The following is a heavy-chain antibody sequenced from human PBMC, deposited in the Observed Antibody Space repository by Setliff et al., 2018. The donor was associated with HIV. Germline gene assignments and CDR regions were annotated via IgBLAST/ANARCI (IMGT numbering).Heavy chain of an antibody. D-gene: IGHD3-3*01. CDR2: ISSSGSPI. CDR3: AKGGASWSGYYGFDY. J-gene: IGHJ4*02. V-gene: IGHV3-48*03. Sequence: GGSLRLSCAASGFTVSSYEMNWVRQAPGKGLKWVSYISSSGSPIYYADSVKGRFTISRDNSKNSLYLQMDSLRPEDTAVYYCAKGGASWSGYYGFDYWGQGTLVTVSS. CDR1: GFTVSSYE.